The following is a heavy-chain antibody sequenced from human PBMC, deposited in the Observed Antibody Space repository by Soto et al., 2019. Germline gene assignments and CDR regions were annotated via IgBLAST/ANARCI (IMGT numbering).Heavy chain of an antibody. CDR1: GFTFSSYA. J-gene: IGHJ4*02. CDR3: ARRGSGSYYDY. V-gene: IGHV3-23*01. CDR2: ISGSGDST. D-gene: IGHD1-26*01. Sequence: EVQLLESGGGLVQPGGSLRLSCAASGFTFSSYAMRWFRQAPGKGLEWVSAISGSGDSTYYADSVKGRFTISRDNSKNTLYLHMNSLRAEDTAVYYCARRGSGSYYDYWGQGTLVTVSS.